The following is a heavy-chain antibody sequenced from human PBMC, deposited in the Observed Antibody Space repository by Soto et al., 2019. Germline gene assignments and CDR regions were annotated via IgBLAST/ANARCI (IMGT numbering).Heavy chain of an antibody. CDR2: IYYSGST. J-gene: IGHJ6*02. CDR3: ARFVTTGGDNSRTPYYGMDV. D-gene: IGHD2-21*01. V-gene: IGHV4-59*01. Sequence: QVQLQESGPGLVKPSDTLSLTCPVSGGSINNYYWSWIRQPPGRGLEWIGYIYYSGSTNYNSSLKSRVTISVDTSKHQFSLKLRSVTAADTGVYYCARFVTTGGDNSRTPYYGMDVWGQGTTVTVS. CDR1: GGSINNYY.